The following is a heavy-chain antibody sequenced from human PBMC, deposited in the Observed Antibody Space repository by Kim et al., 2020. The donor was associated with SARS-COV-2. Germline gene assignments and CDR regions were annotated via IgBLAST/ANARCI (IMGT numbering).Heavy chain of an antibody. V-gene: IGHV1-18*04. D-gene: IGHD3-10*01. CDR1: GYTFTSYG. J-gene: IGHJ6*02. CDR2: ISAYNGNT. CDR3: ATGRGDGSGSGTYYYYGMDV. Sequence: ASVKVSCKASGYTFTSYGISWVRQAPGQGLEWMGWISAYNGNTNYAQKLQGRVTMTTDTSTSTAYMELRSLRSDDTAVYYCATGRGDGSGSGTYYYYGMDVWGQGTTVTVSS.